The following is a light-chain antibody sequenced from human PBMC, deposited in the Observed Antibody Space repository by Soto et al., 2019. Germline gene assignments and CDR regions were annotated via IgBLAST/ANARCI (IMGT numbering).Light chain of an antibody. CDR2: GAS. CDR1: QSLVHSDGNTY. V-gene: IGKV3-20*01. J-gene: IGKJ5*01. Sequence: VMTQSPLSLPVTLGQPASISCSSSQSLVHSDGNTYLTWHQQKPGQTPRLLVYGASSRATGIPDRFSGSGSGTDFTLTISRLEPEDFAVYYCQQHGSSPITFGQGTRLEI. CDR3: QQHGSSPIT.